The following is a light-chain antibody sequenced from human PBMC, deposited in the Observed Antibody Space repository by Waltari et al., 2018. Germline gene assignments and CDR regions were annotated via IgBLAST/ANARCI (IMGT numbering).Light chain of an antibody. Sequence: DIQMTQSPSSLSASVGDRVAITSRASQSISSYLNMYQQKPGKAPKRLSYAASSLKSGVPSRFSGSGAGTDFTLTISSLQPEDFATYYCQQSYSTPQTLGQGTKVEIK. CDR2: AAS. V-gene: IGKV1-39*01. CDR1: QSISSY. J-gene: IGKJ1*01. CDR3: QQSYSTPQT.